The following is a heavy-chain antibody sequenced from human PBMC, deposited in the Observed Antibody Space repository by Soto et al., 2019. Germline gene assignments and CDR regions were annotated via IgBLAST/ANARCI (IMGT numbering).Heavy chain of an antibody. CDR2: ISAYNGNT. V-gene: IGHV1-18*01. CDR3: ARDWLAHLYYYYYGMDV. CDR1: GYTFTSYG. Sequence: QVQLVQSGAEVKKPGASVKVSCKASGYTFTSYGISWVRQAPGQGLEWMGWISAYNGNTNYAQKLQGRVTMTTDTTTSTAYIGLRSPRSDHPAVYYCARDWLAHLYYYYYGMDVWGQGTTVTVSS. J-gene: IGHJ6*02. D-gene: IGHD3-10*01.